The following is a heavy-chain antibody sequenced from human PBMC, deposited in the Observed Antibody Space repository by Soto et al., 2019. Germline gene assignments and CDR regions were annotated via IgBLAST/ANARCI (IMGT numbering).Heavy chain of an antibody. CDR3: ARVTLKAGNWFDP. J-gene: IGHJ5*02. Sequence: SVKVACKASGYTLIDYFINWVRQAPGQGFEWMGWINPNSRGTNYAKKFQGRVTMTRDTSNNTAYMELRGLRSDETAVYYCARVTLKAGNWFDPWGQGTLVTVSS. V-gene: IGHV1-2*02. CDR1: GYTLIDYF. CDR2: INPNSRGT.